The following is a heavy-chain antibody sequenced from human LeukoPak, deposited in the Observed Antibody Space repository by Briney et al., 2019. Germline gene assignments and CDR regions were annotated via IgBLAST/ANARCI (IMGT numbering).Heavy chain of an antibody. Sequence: GGSLRLSCAASGFTFSSYSMNWVRQAPGKGLEWVGRIRSKSDGGTTDYAAPVKGRFTISRDDSKDTLYLQMNSLKTEDTAVYYCFTRAVADWGQGTLVTVSS. CDR1: GFTFSSYS. D-gene: IGHD6-19*01. CDR2: IRSKSDGGTT. V-gene: IGHV3-15*01. CDR3: FTRAVAD. J-gene: IGHJ4*02.